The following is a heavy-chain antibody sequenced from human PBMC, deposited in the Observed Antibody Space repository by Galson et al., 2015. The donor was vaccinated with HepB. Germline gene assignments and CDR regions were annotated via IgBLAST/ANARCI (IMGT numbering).Heavy chain of an antibody. J-gene: IGHJ5*02. CDR2: IDPGDSYT. V-gene: IGHV5-10-1*01. Sequence: QSGAEVKKPGESLRISCTGSGSRFTNYWISWVRQMLGKGLEWMGRIDPGDSYTNYSPSFQGHVTISADKSISTAYLQWSSLKASDTATYYCARFVVRGNANWFDPCGQGTLVTVSS. D-gene: IGHD3-10*02. CDR3: ARFVVRGNANWFDP. CDR1: GSRFTNYW.